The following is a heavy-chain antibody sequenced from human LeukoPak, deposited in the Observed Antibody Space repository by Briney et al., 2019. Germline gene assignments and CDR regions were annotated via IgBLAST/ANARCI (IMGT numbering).Heavy chain of an antibody. V-gene: IGHV4-34*01. J-gene: IGHJ2*01. CDR3: ARVCSGTPSYWYFDL. D-gene: IGHD1-14*01. CDR2: INHSGST. Sequence: SETLSLTCAVYGGSFSGYYWSWIRQPPGKGLEWIGEINHSGSTNYNPSLKSRVTISVDTSKNQFSLKLSSVTAADTAVYYCARVCSGTPSYWYFDLWGRGTLVTVSS. CDR1: GGSFSGYY.